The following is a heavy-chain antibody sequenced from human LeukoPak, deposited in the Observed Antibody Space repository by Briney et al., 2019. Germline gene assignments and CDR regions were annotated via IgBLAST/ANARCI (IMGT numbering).Heavy chain of an antibody. V-gene: IGHV3-53*01. J-gene: IGHJ3*02. Sequence: GGSLRLSCAASGFTVSSNYVSWVRQAPGKGLEWVSVIYSGGSTYYADSVKGRFTISRDNSKNTLYLQMNSLRAEDTAVYYCARDIGYEDAFDIWGQGTMVTVSS. CDR2: IYSGGST. CDR1: GFTVSSNY. D-gene: IGHD2-2*01. CDR3: ARDIGYEDAFDI.